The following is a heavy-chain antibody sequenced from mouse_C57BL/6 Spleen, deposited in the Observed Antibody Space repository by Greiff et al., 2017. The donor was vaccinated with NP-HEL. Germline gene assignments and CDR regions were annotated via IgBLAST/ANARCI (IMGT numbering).Heavy chain of an antibody. D-gene: IGHD1-1*01. CDR1: GFSLTSYG. Sequence: QVQLQQSGPGLVQPSQSLSITCTVSGFSLTSYGVHWVRQSPGKGLEWLGVIWSGGSTDYNAAFISRLSISKDNSKSQVFFKMNSLQADDTAIYYCASHYYGSSYEEGYAMDYWGQGTSVTVSS. V-gene: IGHV2-2*01. J-gene: IGHJ4*01. CDR2: IWSGGST. CDR3: ASHYYGSSYEEGYAMDY.